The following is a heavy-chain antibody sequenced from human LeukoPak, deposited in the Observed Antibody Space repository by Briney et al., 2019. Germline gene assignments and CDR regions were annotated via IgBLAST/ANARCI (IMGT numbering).Heavy chain of an antibody. D-gene: IGHD1-26*01. CDR3: ARGGISGSYYSWFDP. V-gene: IGHV1-2*02. CDR2: MNTNSGGT. Sequence: ASVKVSCKASGYTFTGYYMHGVGQAPGQGREGMGWMNTNSGGTNYAQKFQGRVTMTRDTSSSTAYMELSRLRSDDTAVYYCARGGISGSYYSWFDPWGQGTLVTVSS. CDR1: GYTFTGYY. J-gene: IGHJ5*02.